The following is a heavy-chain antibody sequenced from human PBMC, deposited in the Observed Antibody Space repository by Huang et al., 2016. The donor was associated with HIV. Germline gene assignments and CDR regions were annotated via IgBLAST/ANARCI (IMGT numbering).Heavy chain of an antibody. J-gene: IGHJ6*03. D-gene: IGHD6-13*01. CDR2: INSDGRDT. V-gene: IGHV3-74*01. CDR1: GFTFRNHW. Sequence: EVQLVESGGGLVQPGGSLRLSCAASGFTFRNHWLHWVRQARGKGREWVSRINSDGRDTSHADSVKGRFTISRDNAQNTVHLHMNSRRAEDTAVYFCAKNPSITAVDSDYYYYYMDVWGKGTTVTVS. CDR3: AKNPSITAVDSDYYYYYMDV.